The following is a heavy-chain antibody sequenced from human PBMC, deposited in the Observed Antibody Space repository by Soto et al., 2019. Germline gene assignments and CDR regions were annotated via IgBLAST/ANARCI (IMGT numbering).Heavy chain of an antibody. CDR2: IWYDGSNK. CDR3: SRDFHAYGDYCRFDP. V-gene: IGHV3-33*01. Sequence: QVQLVESGGGVVQPGRSLRLSCAASGFTFSSYGMHWVRQAPGKGLEWVAVIWYDGSNKYYADSVKGRFTISRDNSKNTMYLQMNSLRTEDTAVYYCSRDFHAYGDYCRFDPWGQGTLVTVSS. D-gene: IGHD4-17*01. CDR1: GFTFSSYG. J-gene: IGHJ5*02.